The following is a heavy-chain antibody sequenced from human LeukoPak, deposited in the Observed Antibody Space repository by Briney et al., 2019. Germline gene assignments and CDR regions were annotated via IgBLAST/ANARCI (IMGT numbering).Heavy chain of an antibody. D-gene: IGHD2-2*01. J-gene: IGHJ5*02. CDR1: GFTFSSYW. Sequence: PGGSLRLSCAASGFTFSSYWMSWVRQAPGKGLEWVANIKQDGSEKYYVDSVKGRFTISRDNAKNSLYLQMNSLRAEDTAVYYCARGGIVVVPAAPYWFDPWGQGTLVTVSS. CDR3: ARGGIVVVPAAPYWFDP. CDR2: IKQDGSEK. V-gene: IGHV3-7*03.